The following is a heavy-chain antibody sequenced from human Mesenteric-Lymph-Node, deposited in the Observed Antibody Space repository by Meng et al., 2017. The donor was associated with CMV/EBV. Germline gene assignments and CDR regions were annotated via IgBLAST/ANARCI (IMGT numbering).Heavy chain of an antibody. CDR3: ARDPGYYDFWSGYYKGHYYYYGMDV. Sequence: SETLSLTCTVSGGSISSSSYYWGWIRQPPGKGLEWIGSIYYSGSTYYNPSLKSRVTISVDTSKNQFSLKLSSVTAADTAVYYCARDPGYYDFWSGYYKGHYYYYGMDVWGQGNTVTVSS. CDR2: IYYSGST. CDR1: GGSISSSSYY. V-gene: IGHV4-39*07. D-gene: IGHD3-3*01. J-gene: IGHJ6*02.